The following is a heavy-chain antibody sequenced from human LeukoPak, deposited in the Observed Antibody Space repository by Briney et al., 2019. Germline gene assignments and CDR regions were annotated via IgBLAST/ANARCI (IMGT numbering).Heavy chain of an antibody. CDR3: ARGTPSGWYGAVY. CDR1: GYTFTSYY. J-gene: IGHJ4*02. V-gene: IGHV1-46*01. CDR2: INPSGGST. Sequence: ASVKVSCKASGYTFTSYYMHWVRQAPGQGLEWMGIINPSGGSTSYAQKFQGRVTMTRDTSISTAYMELSRLRSDDTAVYYCARGTPSGWYGAVYWGQGTLVTVSS. D-gene: IGHD6-19*01.